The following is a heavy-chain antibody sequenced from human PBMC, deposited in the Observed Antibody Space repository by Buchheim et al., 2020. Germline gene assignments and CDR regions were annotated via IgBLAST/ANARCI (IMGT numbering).Heavy chain of an antibody. CDR2: ISYDGSNK. CDR3: EASVYCDSSVNWFDP. J-gene: IGHJ5*02. CDR1: GFTFRSYA. Sequence: QVQLVESGGDVVQPGRSLRLSCAASGFTFRSYAMHWVRQAPGKGLEWVAVISYDGSNKYYADSVKGRFTISRDNSKHTRYLQMNSLRAEDTAVYYCEASVYCDSSVNWFDPWGQGTL. D-gene: IGHD3-22*01. V-gene: IGHV3-30-3*01.